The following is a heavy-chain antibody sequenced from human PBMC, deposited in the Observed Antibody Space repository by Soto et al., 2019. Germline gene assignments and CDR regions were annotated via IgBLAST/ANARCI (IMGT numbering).Heavy chain of an antibody. CDR3: ARVTGRIHYGMDV. CDR1: GFSFRTYA. V-gene: IGHV3-48*03. CDR2: ISSSGSTI. J-gene: IGHJ6*02. D-gene: IGHD3-16*01. Sequence: GGSLRLSCAASGFSFRTYAMGWVRQAPGKGLEWVSYISSSGSTIYYADSVKGRFTISRDNAKNSLYLQMNSLRAEDTAVYYCARVTGRIHYGMDVWGQGTTVTVSS.